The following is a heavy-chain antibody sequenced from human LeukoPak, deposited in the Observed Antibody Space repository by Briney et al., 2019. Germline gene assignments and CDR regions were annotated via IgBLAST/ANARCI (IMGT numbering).Heavy chain of an antibody. D-gene: IGHD2-15*01. CDR2: IKQDGSEE. Sequence: PGGSLRLSCAASGFTLSSYWMNWVRQAPGKGLEWVANIKQDGSEEYYVDSVKGRFTISRDNAKKSLYLQMNSLRAEDTAVYYCARVTCEGGSCYSDYWGQGTLLTVSS. V-gene: IGHV3-7*05. CDR3: ARVTCEGGSCYSDY. CDR1: GFTLSSYW. J-gene: IGHJ4*02.